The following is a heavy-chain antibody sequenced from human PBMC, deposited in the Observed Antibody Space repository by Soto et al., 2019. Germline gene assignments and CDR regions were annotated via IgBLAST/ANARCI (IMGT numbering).Heavy chain of an antibody. CDR3: ARGVVYRDVGLAYGMDV. Sequence: SQTLSLTCAVYGESFSNPYWTWIRQSPGKGLEWGGEINYSGSTRYNWSLGSRVTISVDTSKNQFSLMVTSVTAEDTAVYYCARGVVYRDVGLAYGMDVWGQGTTVTVSS. CDR1: GESFSNPY. D-gene: IGHD3-22*01. CDR2: INYSGST. V-gene: IGHV4-34*01. J-gene: IGHJ6*02.